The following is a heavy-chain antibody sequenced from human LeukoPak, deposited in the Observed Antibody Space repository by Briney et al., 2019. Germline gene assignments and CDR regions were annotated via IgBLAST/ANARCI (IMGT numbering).Heavy chain of an antibody. V-gene: IGHV1-46*01. CDR2: INPSCGST. CDR3: ARVGYSRGWYSNYYGMDV. D-gene: IGHD6-19*01. J-gene: IGHJ6*02. Sequence: GASVKVSCKASGYTFTSCYMHWVRQAPGQGLEWMGIINPSCGSTSYAQKFQGRGTMTRGTSTSTVYMELSNLRPEDTAVYYCARVGYSRGWYSNYYGMDVWGQGTTVTVSS. CDR1: GYTFTSCY.